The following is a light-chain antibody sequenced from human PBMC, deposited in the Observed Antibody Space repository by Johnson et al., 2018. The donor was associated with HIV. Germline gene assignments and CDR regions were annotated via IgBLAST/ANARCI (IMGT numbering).Light chain of an antibody. V-gene: IGLV1-51*02. J-gene: IGLJ1*01. CDR2: ENN. Sequence: QSVLTQPPSVSAAPGQKVTISCSGSSSNIGSNYVSWYQQVPGTAPKLLIYENNKRPSGIPYRFSGSKSGTSATLVITGLQPGDEADYYCGAWDTSLSALYVFGTGTKVTVL. CDR1: SSNIGSNY. CDR3: GAWDTSLSALYV.